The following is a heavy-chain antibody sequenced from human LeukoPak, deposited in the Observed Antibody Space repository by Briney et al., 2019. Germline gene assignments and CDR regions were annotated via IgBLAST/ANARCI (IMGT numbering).Heavy chain of an antibody. V-gene: IGHV3-30*18. CDR1: RFTFSDYG. J-gene: IGHJ4*02. D-gene: IGHD4-23*01. Sequence: GGSLRLSCTASRFTFSDYGMHWVRQAPGKGLEWVAFISYDGSNKYYVDSVKGRFTIFRDNSKNTLYLQMNSLRAEDTAVYYCAKELDYGGNSPFHYWGQGTLVTVSS. CDR3: AKELDYGGNSPFHY. CDR2: ISYDGSNK.